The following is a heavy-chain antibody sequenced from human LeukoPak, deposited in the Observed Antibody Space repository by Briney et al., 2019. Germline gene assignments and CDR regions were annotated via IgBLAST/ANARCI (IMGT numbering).Heavy chain of an antibody. CDR2: ISPHLGNT. Sequence: ASVKVSCKASGYNFVQYGFSWVRQAPGQGLEWMAWISPHLGNTVFADRFQDRITVTTDTSTTTAYLELTSLKSDDTAVYFCARDDVDNALDYWGQGTLVTVSS. J-gene: IGHJ4*02. CDR3: ARDDVDNALDY. V-gene: IGHV1-18*04. D-gene: IGHD1-1*01. CDR1: GYNFVQYG.